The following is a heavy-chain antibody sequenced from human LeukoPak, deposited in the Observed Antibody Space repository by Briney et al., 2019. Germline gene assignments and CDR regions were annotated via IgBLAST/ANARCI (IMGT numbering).Heavy chain of an antibody. J-gene: IGHJ4*02. CDR3: ARVGSYSSSGYFDY. CDR1: RFTFSTYS. V-gene: IGHV3-21*01. Sequence: GVSLRLSCAASRFTFSTYSMKWLPQAPGNGREGVSSISSSSSYIYYADSVKGRFTISRDNAKNSLYLQMNTLRAEDTAVYYCARVGSYSSSGYFDYWGQGTLVTVSS. D-gene: IGHD6-13*01. CDR2: ISSSSSYI.